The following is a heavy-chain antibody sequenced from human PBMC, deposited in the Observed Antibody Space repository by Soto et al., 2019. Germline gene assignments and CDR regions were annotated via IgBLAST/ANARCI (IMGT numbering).Heavy chain of an antibody. CDR2: IIPIFGTA. J-gene: IGHJ5*02. CDR1: GGTFSSYA. D-gene: IGHD4-4*01. CDR3: ASTTVTTNWFDP. V-gene: IGHV1-69*13. Sequence: SVKVSCKASGGTFSSYAISWVRQAPGQGLEWMGGIIPIFGTANYAQKFQGRVTITADESTSTAYMELSSLRSEDAAVYYCASTTVTTNWFDPWGQGTLVTVSS.